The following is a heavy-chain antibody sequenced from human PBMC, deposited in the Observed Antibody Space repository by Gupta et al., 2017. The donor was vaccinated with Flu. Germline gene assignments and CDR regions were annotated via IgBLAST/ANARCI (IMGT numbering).Heavy chain of an antibody. CDR3: ARVDVIMADHLDH. Sequence: QVQLVESGGGVVQPGGSLRLSCPASGFRFSAYGMHWVRQAPGKGLEWVAVISYDGSHKFYGDSVRGRFTISRDDSKNTLYLQMNSLGPEDTAVYKCARVDVIMADHLDHWGQGTLVSVSS. J-gene: IGHJ4*02. CDR1: GFRFSAYG. V-gene: IGHV3-30*03. D-gene: IGHD2/OR15-2a*01. CDR2: ISYDGSHK.